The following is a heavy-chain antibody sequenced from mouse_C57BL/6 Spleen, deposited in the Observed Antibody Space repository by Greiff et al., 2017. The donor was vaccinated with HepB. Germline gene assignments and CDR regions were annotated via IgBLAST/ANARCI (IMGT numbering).Heavy chain of an antibody. V-gene: IGHV1-50*01. Sequence: VQLQQPGAELVKPGASVKLSCKASGYTFTSYWMQWVKQRPGQGLEWIGEIDPSDSYTNYNQKFKGQATLTVDTSSSTAYMQLSSLTSEDSAVYYCARGGTTVVERTVYWGQGTTLTVSS. J-gene: IGHJ2*01. D-gene: IGHD1-1*01. CDR2: IDPSDSYT. CDR3: ARGGTTVVERTVY. CDR1: GYTFTSYW.